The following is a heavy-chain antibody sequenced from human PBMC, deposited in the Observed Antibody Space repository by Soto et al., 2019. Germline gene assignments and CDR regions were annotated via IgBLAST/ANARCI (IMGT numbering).Heavy chain of an antibody. J-gene: IGHJ5*02. CDR3: MNRPRA. Sequence: EVQLVESGGCLVQPGGSLRLSCVASGFTVGNNYMSWVRQAPGKGLEWVSLIYSVGTTHYADSVRGRFTISRDSSKNTLYLEMKSLRRQDTAIYYCMNRPRAWGQGTLVTVSS. V-gene: IGHV3-66*01. CDR1: GFTVGNNY. D-gene: IGHD6-6*01. CDR2: IYSVGTT.